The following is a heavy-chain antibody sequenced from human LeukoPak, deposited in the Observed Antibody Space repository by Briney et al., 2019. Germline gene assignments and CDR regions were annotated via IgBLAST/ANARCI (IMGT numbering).Heavy chain of an antibody. Sequence: GGSLRLSCAASGFTFSSYAMYWVRQAPGKGLEWVAVISYDGGNKNYADSVKGRFTISRDNSKNTLYLQMNSLRAADTAVYYCARALIGYYFDYWGQGTLVTVSS. J-gene: IGHJ4*02. CDR3: ARALIGYYFDY. D-gene: IGHD2-8*01. CDR2: ISYDGGNK. V-gene: IGHV3-30*04. CDR1: GFTFSSYA.